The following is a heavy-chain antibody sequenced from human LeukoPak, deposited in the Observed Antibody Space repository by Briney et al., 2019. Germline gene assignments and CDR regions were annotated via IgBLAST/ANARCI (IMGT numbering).Heavy chain of an antibody. CDR2: INPNSGGT. J-gene: IGHJ4*02. V-gene: IGHV1-2*02. D-gene: IGHD3-10*01. CDR1: GYTFTGYY. CDR3: ARDKELLWFGEWYYFDY. Sequence: ASVRVSCKASGYTFTGYYMHWVRQAPGQGLEWMGWINPNSGGTNCAQKFQGRVTMTRDTSISTAYMELSRLRSDDTAVYYCARDKELLWFGEWYYFDYWGQGTLVTVSS.